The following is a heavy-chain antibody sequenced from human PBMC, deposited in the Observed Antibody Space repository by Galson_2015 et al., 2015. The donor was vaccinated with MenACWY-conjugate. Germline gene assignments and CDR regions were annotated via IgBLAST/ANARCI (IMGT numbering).Heavy chain of an antibody. CDR1: GFTFSNYA. D-gene: IGHD6-6*01. Sequence: SLRLSCAATGFTFSNYAMSWVRQAPGKGLEWVSVITGGGGNTHDADSVKGRFAISRDNSKNTLYLQMNRLRAEDTAVYYCAKGRPQDGMDVWGQGTTVTVSS. V-gene: IGHV3-23*01. CDR3: AKGRPQDGMDV. J-gene: IGHJ6*02. CDR2: ITGGGGNT.